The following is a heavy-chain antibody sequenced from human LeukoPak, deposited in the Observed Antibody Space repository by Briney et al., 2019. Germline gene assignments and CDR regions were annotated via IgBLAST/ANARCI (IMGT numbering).Heavy chain of an antibody. D-gene: IGHD2-15*01. Sequence: SETLSLTCTVSGGSISSYYWSWIRQPPGKGLEWIGYIYYSGSTNYNPSLKSRVTISVDTSKNQFSLKLSSVTAADTAVYYCARVGLIGGGWPNFDYWGQGTLVTVSS. CDR2: IYYSGST. CDR1: GGSISSYY. J-gene: IGHJ4*02. V-gene: IGHV4-59*01. CDR3: ARVGLIGGGWPNFDY.